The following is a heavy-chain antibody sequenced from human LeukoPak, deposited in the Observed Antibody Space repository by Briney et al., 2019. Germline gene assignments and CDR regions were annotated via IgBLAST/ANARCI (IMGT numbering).Heavy chain of an antibody. CDR1: RYTFSLYH. J-gene: IGHJ4*02. CDR2: INTRSDSA. Sequence: GASVKISCKAIRYTFSLYHIHWVRQAPRQGLEWVGVINTRSDSATYAQKVQSRVTLTSDTYTDTVYMDLSRMRSDDTAVYYCARVSLPGTTYPPFDYWGQGTLVTVSS. D-gene: IGHD1-1*01. V-gene: IGHV1-46*01. CDR3: ARVSLPGTTYPPFDY.